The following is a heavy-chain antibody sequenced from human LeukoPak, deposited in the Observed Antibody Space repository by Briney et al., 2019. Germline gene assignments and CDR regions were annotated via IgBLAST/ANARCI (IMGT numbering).Heavy chain of an antibody. CDR1: GGSFSGYY. CDR3: AREGRASSLDY. CDR2: IYTSGST. D-gene: IGHD6-13*01. V-gene: IGHV4-4*07. J-gene: IGHJ4*02. Sequence: PSETLSLTCAVYGGSFSGYYWSWIRQPAGKGLEWIGRIYTSGSTNYNPSLKSRVTMSVDTSKNQFSLKLSSVTAADTAVYYCAREGRASSLDYWGQGTLVTVSS.